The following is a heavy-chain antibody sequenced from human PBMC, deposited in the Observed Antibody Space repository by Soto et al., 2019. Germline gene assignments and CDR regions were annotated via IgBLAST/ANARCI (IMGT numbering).Heavy chain of an antibody. CDR2: ISVYNGNT. J-gene: IGHJ3*01. CDR3: ARDQSIVMIVVAKIDAFDL. Sequence: QVHLVQSGAEVKKPGASVKVSCKASGYSFASYGISWVRQAPGQGLEWMGWISVYNGNTNYAQKFQGRVSMTTDTSTSTAYMELRKLRSDDTALYYCARDQSIVMIVVAKIDAFDLWGQGTMVTVSS. D-gene: IGHD3-22*01. V-gene: IGHV1-18*01. CDR1: GYSFASYG.